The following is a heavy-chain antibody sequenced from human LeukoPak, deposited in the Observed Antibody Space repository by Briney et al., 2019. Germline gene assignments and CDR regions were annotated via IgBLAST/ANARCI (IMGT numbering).Heavy chain of an antibody. CDR1: GFIFSDYY. V-gene: IGHV3-11*01. Sequence: PGGSLRLSCAASGFIFSDYYMSWIRQAPGKGLEWVAYISRSDGMVYYAESVKGRFTVSVENAKSSLFLQMNTLRAEDSAVYYCARGPNHYDYYDLDVWGQGTTVIVSS. CDR3: ARGPNHYDYYDLDV. J-gene: IGHJ6*02. CDR2: ISRSDGMV.